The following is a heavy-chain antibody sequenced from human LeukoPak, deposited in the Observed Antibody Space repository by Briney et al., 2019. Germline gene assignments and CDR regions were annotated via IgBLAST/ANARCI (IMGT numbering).Heavy chain of an antibody. Sequence: SETLSLTCTVSGYSISSGYYWGWIRQPPGKGLEWIGSIYHSGSTYYNPSLKSRVTISVDTSKNQFSLKLSSVTAADTAVYYCARAYCGGGSCYHSRGWFDPWGQGTLVTVSS. CDR3: ARAYCGGGSCYHSRGWFDP. J-gene: IGHJ5*02. CDR2: IYHSGST. V-gene: IGHV4-38-2*02. CDR1: GYSISSGYY. D-gene: IGHD2-15*01.